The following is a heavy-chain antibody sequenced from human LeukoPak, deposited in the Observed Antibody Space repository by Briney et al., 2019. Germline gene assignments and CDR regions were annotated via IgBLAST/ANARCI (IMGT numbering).Heavy chain of an antibody. CDR3: ARGPHYYGSGSYVMDY. Sequence: PSETLSLTCVVYGGSFSGYYWSWIRQPPGKGLEWIGEINHSGSTNYNPSLKSRVTISVDTSKNQFSLKLSSVTAADTAVYYCARGPHYYGSGSYVMDYWGQGTLVTVSS. CDR1: GGSFSGYY. J-gene: IGHJ4*02. V-gene: IGHV4-34*01. CDR2: INHSGST. D-gene: IGHD3-10*01.